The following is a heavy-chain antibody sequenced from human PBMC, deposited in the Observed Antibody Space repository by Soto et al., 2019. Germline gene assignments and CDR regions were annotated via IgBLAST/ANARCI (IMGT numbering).Heavy chain of an antibody. CDR3: ARTGDSYYFDY. D-gene: IGHD3-16*01. Sequence: EVQLVESGGGLVQPGGSLRLSCAASGFTFSSYAMHWVRQAPGKGLEYVSAISSNGGSTYYANSVKGRFTISRDNSKNTLYLQMGSLRAEDMAVYYCARTGDSYYFDYWGQRTLVTVSS. CDR1: GFTFSSYA. CDR2: ISSNGGST. J-gene: IGHJ4*02. V-gene: IGHV3-64*01.